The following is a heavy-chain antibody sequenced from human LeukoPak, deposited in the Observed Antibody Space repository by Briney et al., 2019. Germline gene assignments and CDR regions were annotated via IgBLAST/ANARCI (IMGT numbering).Heavy chain of an antibody. CDR2: IRSKANSYAT. Sequence: GGYLRLSCAASGFTFSGSAMHWVRQASGKGLEWVGRIRSKANSYATAYAASVKGRFTISRDDSKNTAYLQMNSLKTEDTAVYYCTRRNSSGSRHRAFDIWGQGTMVTVSS. J-gene: IGHJ3*02. V-gene: IGHV3-73*01. D-gene: IGHD6-19*01. CDR3: TRRNSSGSRHRAFDI. CDR1: GFTFSGSA.